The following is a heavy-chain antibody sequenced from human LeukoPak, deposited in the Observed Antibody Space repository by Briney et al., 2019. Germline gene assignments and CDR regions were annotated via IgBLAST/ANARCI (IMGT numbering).Heavy chain of an antibody. D-gene: IGHD3-22*01. CDR1: GFTFSHHG. V-gene: IGHV3-30*02. CDR3: ARAVDKGTGYYMDF. Sequence: GGSLRLPCAASGFTFSHHGMHWVRQAPGKGLEWVAFILFDGSKKYFVDSVKGRFTISRDNSKNAVSLQMNNLRTEDTAMYYCARAVDKGTGYYMDFWGQGTLVTVSS. J-gene: IGHJ4*02. CDR2: ILFDGSKK.